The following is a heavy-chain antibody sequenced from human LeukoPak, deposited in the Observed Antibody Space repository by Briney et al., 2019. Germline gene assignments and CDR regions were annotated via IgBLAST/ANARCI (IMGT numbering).Heavy chain of an antibody. D-gene: IGHD2-2*01. J-gene: IGHJ4*02. V-gene: IGHV1-24*01. CDR2: FDPEDGET. CDR1: GYTLTELS. Sequence: ASVKVSCKVSGYTLTELSMHWVRQAPGKGLEWMGGFDPEDGETIYAQKFQGRVTMTRDTSTSTVYMKLSSLRSEDTAVYYCARSGYCSSTSCFYFDYWGRGTLVTVSS. CDR3: ARSGYCSSTSCFYFDY.